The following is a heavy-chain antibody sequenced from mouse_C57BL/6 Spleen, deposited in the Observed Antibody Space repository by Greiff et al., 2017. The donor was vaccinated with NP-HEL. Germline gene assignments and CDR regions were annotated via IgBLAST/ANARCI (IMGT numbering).Heavy chain of an antibody. D-gene: IGHD2-3*01. CDR3: ARWDDGYPSYAMDY. CDR2: INPNNGGT. CDR1: GYTFTDYN. J-gene: IGHJ4*01. V-gene: IGHV1-18*01. Sequence: VQLQQSGPELVKPGASVKIPCKASGYTFTDYNMDWVKQSHGKSLEWIGDINPNNGGTSYNQKFKGKATLTVDKSSSTAYMELRSLTSEDTAVYYCARWDDGYPSYAMDYWGQGTSVTVSS.